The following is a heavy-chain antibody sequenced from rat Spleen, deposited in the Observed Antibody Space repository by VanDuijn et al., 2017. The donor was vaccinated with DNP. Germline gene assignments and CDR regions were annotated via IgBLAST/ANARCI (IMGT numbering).Heavy chain of an antibody. V-gene: IGHV3-3*01. J-gene: IGHJ2*01. CDR2: INSAGST. Sequence: EVQLQESGPGLVKPSQSLSLTCSVTGYSITSSYRWNWIRKFPGNKLEWMGYINSAGSTNYNPSLKSRISITRDTSKNQFFLQLNSVTTEDTATYYCASNWDFDYWGQGVMVTVSS. CDR1: GYSITSSYR. CDR3: ASNWDFDY. D-gene: IGHD5-1*01.